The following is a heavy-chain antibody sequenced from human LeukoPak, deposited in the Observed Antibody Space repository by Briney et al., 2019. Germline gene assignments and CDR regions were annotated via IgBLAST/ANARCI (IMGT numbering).Heavy chain of an antibody. CDR2: IYYSGST. V-gene: IGHV4-39*07. CDR1: GGSISSSSYY. CDR3: ARTKGHDYDILTGYSNWFDP. J-gene: IGHJ5*02. D-gene: IGHD3-9*01. Sequence: SETLSLTCPVSGGSISSSSYYWGWIRQPPGKGLEWIGSIYYSGSTYYNPSLKSRVTISVDTSKNQFSLKLSSVTAADTAVYYCARTKGHDYDILTGYSNWFDPWGQGTLVTVSS.